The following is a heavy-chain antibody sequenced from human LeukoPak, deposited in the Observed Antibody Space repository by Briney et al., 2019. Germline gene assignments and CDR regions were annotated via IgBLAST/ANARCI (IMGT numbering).Heavy chain of an antibody. CDR3: ARSAEDFGDEYYFNY. CDR2: IFHSGST. D-gene: IGHD4-17*01. J-gene: IGHJ4*02. CDR1: GYSNSSGYY. Sequence: PSETLSLTCAVSGYSNSSGYYWGWIRQPPGKGLEWIGSIFHSGSTYQNPSLKSRVTISLDTSKNHFSLKLSSVTAADTAVYYCARSAEDFGDEYYFNYWGQGTLVTVSS. V-gene: IGHV4-38-2*01.